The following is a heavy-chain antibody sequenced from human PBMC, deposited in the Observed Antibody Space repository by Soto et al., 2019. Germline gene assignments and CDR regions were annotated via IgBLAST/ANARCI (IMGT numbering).Heavy chain of an antibody. V-gene: IGHV3-30-3*01. CDR3: AGRCSGGSCYYPFYYYGMDV. CDR1: GFTFSSYA. J-gene: IGHJ6*02. CDR2: ISYDGSNK. D-gene: IGHD2-15*01. Sequence: QVQLVESGGGVVQPGRSLRLSCAASGFTFSSYAMHWVRQAPGKGLEWVAVISYDGSNKYYADSVKGRFTISRDNSKNTLNLQMNSLRAEDTAVYYCAGRCSGGSCYYPFYYYGMDVWGQGTTVTVSS.